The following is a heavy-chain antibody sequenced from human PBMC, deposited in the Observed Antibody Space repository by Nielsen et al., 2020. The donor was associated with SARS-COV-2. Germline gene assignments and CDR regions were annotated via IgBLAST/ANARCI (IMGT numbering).Heavy chain of an antibody. CDR3: ARDPGVAVGEDGFDI. CDR2: IKEDGTEK. D-gene: IGHD6-19*01. CDR1: GFTFNNYW. J-gene: IGHJ3*02. Sequence: GESLKISCAASGFTFNNYWMNWVRQTPGKGLEWVANIKEDGTEKYYGDSVRGRFTISRDNAQNSVYLQMNSLRADDTAIYYCARDPGVAVGEDGFDIWGQGTMVTVSS. V-gene: IGHV3-7*01.